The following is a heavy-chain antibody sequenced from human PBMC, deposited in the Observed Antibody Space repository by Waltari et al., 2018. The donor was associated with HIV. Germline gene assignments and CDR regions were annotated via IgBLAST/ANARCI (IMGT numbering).Heavy chain of an antibody. CDR1: GYTVTGYY. CDR3: ARSRLWGSHNGMDV. V-gene: IGHV1-2*02. CDR2: INPNSGGT. Sequence: QVQLVQSGAAVKKPGASVKVPCTASGYTVTGYYMHWVGQAPGQGLEWMGWINPNSGGTNYAQKFQGRVTMTRDTSISTAYMELSRLRSDDTAVYYCARSRLWGSHNGMDVWGQGTTVTVSS. D-gene: IGHD3-16*01. J-gene: IGHJ6*02.